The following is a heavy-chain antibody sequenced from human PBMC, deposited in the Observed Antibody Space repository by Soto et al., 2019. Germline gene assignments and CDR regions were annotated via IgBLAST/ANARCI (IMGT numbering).Heavy chain of an antibody. J-gene: IGHJ4*02. V-gene: IGHV3-9*01. CDR3: AKGGPDVFCSGGRCYFDY. CDR2: ISWNSNII. D-gene: IGHD2-15*01. CDR1: GFTFDDYA. Sequence: EVQLVESGGGLVQPGRSLRLSCAASGFTFDDYAMHWVRRVPGKGLEWVSSISWNSNIIGYADSVKGLFTISRDNAKNSLYLQMNSLRPEDTALYYCAKGGPDVFCSGGRCYFDYWGQGTLVTVSS.